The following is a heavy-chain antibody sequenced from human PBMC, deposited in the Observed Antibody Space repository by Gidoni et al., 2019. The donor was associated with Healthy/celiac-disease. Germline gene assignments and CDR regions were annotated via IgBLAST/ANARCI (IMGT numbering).Heavy chain of an antibody. CDR2: IYYSGST. CDR3: ARVNTAMVD. Sequence: QPPGKGLEWIGYIYYSGSTNYNPSLKSRVTISVDTSKNQFSLKLSSVTAADTAVYYCARVNTAMVDWGQGTLVTVSS. J-gene: IGHJ4*02. D-gene: IGHD5-18*01. V-gene: IGHV4-59*01.